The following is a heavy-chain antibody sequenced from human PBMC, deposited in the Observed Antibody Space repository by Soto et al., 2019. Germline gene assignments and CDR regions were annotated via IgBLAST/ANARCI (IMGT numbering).Heavy chain of an antibody. CDR1: GFTFSSYG. D-gene: IGHD2-15*01. CDR3: ARDPRYCSGGSCYPNDAFDI. J-gene: IGHJ3*02. CDR2: IWYDGSNE. V-gene: IGHV3-33*01. Sequence: QVQLVESGGGVVQPGRSLRLSCAASGFTFSSYGMHWVRQAPGKGLEWVAVIWYDGSNEYYADSVKGRFTISRDNSKNTLYLQMNSLRAEDTAVYYCARDPRYCSGGSCYPNDAFDIWGQGTMVTVSS.